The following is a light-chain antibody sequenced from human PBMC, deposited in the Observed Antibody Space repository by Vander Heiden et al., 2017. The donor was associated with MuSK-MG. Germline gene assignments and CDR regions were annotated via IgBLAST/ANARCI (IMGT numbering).Light chain of an antibody. J-gene: IGKJ4*01. Sequence: EIVLTQSPATLSLSPGERATLSCRASQSVSSYLAWYQQKPGQAPRLLIYDASNRATGSPDRFSGSGYGKDLTLTISSLEPEEFAVYYCQQRSNGHQFPLTFGGGTKVEIK. CDR2: DAS. CDR1: QSVSSY. CDR3: QQRSNGHQFPLT. V-gene: IGKV3-11*01.